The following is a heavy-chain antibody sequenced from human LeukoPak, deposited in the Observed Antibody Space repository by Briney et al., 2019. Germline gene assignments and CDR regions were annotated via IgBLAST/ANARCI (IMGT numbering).Heavy chain of an antibody. J-gene: IGHJ4*02. CDR2: IRSKAYGGTK. V-gene: IGHV3-49*03. D-gene: IGHD1-26*01. CDR1: GFTFRDYA. Sequence: PLRLSCTASGFTFRDYAMNWFRQAPGNRLERVGFIRSKAYGGTKEYAASVKGRFTISRDDSKSIAYLQMNSLKTEDTAVYYCTSELCSGSYFGYWGQGTLVTVSS. CDR3: TSELCSGSYFGY.